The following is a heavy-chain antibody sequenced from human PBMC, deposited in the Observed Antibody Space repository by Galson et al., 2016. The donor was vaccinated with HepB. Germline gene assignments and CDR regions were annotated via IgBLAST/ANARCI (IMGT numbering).Heavy chain of an antibody. CDR3: AKLDCGRDCPRDD. V-gene: IGHV3-30*19. CDR2: ISYDGGDK. D-gene: IGHD2-21*02. CDR1: GFMFSGYG. Sequence: SLRLSCAASGFMFSGYGMHWVRQAPGKGLEWVAVISYDGGDKHYADSVKGRFTVSRDNSKNTLFLQMNSLRVEDAAVYYCAKLDCGRDCPRDDWGQGTLVTVSS. J-gene: IGHJ4*02.